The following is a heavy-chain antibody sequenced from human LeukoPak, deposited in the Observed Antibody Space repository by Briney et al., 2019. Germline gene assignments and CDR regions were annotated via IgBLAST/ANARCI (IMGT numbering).Heavy chain of an antibody. CDR1: GFTFSSYG. CDR2: IRYDGSNK. J-gene: IGHJ3*02. Sequence: PGGSLRLSCAASGFTFSSYGTHWVRQAPGKGLEWVAFIRYDGSNKYYADSVKGRFTISRDNSKNTLYLQMNSLRAEDTAVYYCAKDGPRYDAFDIWGQGTMVTVSS. V-gene: IGHV3-30*02. CDR3: AKDGPRYDAFDI.